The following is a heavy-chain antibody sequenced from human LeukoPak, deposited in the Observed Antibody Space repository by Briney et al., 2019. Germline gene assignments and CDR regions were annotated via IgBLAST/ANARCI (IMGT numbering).Heavy chain of an antibody. CDR2: IYSGGST. CDR3: ASLTFYLDH. V-gene: IGHV3-66*01. Sequence: GGSLRLSCAASRFDVSTNFVSWVRQAPGKGLEWVSVIYSGGSTYYADSVKGRFTISRDNSKNTLYLQMNSLRAEDTAVYYCASLTFYLDHWGQGSLVTVSS. CDR1: RFDVSTNF. J-gene: IGHJ4*02.